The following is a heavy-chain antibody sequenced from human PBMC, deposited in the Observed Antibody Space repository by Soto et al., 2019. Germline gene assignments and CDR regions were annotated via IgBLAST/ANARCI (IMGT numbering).Heavy chain of an antibody. Sequence: QVQLVESGGGVVQPGRSLRLSCAASGFTFSSYGMHWVRQAPGKGLEWVAVISYDGSNKYYADSVKGRFTISRDNSKNTLYLQMNSLRAEDTAVYYCANSHSSSRGRGRPGCDYWGQGTLVTVSS. CDR3: ANSHSSSRGRGRPGCDY. CDR1: GFTFSSYG. J-gene: IGHJ4*02. D-gene: IGHD6-6*01. CDR2: ISYDGSNK. V-gene: IGHV3-30*18.